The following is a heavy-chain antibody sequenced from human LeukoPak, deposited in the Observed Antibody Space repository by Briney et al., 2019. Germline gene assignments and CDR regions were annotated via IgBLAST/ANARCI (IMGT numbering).Heavy chain of an antibody. Sequence: SETLSLTCAVYGGSFSGYYWSWIRQPQGKGLEWIGEINHSGSTNYNPSLKSRVTISGDTSKTQFSLKLSSVTAADTAVYYCARGPGIAAAGNFDYWGQGTLVTVSS. D-gene: IGHD6-13*01. CDR1: GGSFSGYY. CDR3: ARGPGIAAAGNFDY. V-gene: IGHV4-34*01. J-gene: IGHJ4*02. CDR2: INHSGST.